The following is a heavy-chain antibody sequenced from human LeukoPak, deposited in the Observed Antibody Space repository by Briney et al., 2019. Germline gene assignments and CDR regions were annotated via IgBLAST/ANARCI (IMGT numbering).Heavy chain of an antibody. J-gene: IGHJ4*02. D-gene: IGHD3-10*01. CDR1: GGSISSGSHY. Sequence: SETLSLTCTVSGGSISSGSHYWSWIRQPAGKGLEWIGRIYTSGSTNYNPSLKSRVTISVDTSKNQFSLKLSSVTAADTAVYYCARATGSGSLFYWGQGTLVTVSS. CDR2: IYTSGST. CDR3: ARATGSGSLFY. V-gene: IGHV4-61*02.